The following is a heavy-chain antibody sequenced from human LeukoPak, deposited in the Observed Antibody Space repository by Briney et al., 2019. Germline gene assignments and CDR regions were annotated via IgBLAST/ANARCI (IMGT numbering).Heavy chain of an antibody. CDR1: GGSISSGGYY. CDR3: ARTDSGSYPYYYYMDV. CDR2: IYHSGST. J-gene: IGHJ6*03. V-gene: IGHV4-30-2*01. D-gene: IGHD3-10*01. Sequence: SQTLSLTCTVSGGSISSGGYYWSWIRQPPGKGLEWIGYIYHSGSTYYNPSLKSRVTISVDRSKNQFSLKLSSVTAADTAVYYCARTDSGSYPYYYYMDVWGKGTTVTVSS.